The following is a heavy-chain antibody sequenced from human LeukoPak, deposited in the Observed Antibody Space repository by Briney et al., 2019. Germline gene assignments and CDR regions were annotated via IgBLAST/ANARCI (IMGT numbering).Heavy chain of an antibody. Sequence: PSETLSLTCTVSGGSFGTYCFSWIRQAPGKGLEWIGYIYYNGDTKYNPSLESRVIISQDTSKDQFSLALISVTAADTALYYCARHSHQVIRGAFDVRGQGTMVTVSS. CDR2: IYYNGDT. D-gene: IGHD3-10*01. CDR1: GGSFGTYC. J-gene: IGHJ3*01. V-gene: IGHV4-59*08. CDR3: ARHSHQVIRGAFDV.